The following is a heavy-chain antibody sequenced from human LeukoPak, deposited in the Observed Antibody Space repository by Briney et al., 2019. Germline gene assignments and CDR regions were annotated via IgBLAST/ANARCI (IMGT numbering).Heavy chain of an antibody. CDR1: GFTFSSYA. J-gene: IGHJ4*01. D-gene: IGHD2-2*01. V-gene: IGHV3-23*01. CDR3: AKDRRYQLLPFDY. Sequence: GGSLRLSCAASGFTFSSYAMSWVRQAPGKGLEWVSAISGSGGSTYYADSVKGRFIISRDNSKNTLYLQMNSLRAEDTAVYYCAKDRRYQLLPFDYWGHGTLVTVSS. CDR2: ISGSGGST.